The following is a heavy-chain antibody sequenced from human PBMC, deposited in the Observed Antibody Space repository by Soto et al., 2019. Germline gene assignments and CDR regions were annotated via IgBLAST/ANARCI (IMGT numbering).Heavy chain of an antibody. CDR2: ISYDGIYK. CDR1: GFTFSSYG. J-gene: IGHJ4*02. Sequence: QVQLVESGGGVVQPGRSLRLSCTGSGFTFSSYGIHWVRQAPGKGLEWVATISYDGIYKYTADSVNGRFIISRDNSKTAVHLQMNSLRAEDTAVYYCAKEDHGTIAVAGTPADYWGRGTPVTVSS. V-gene: IGHV3-30*18. D-gene: IGHD6-19*01. CDR3: AKEDHGTIAVAGTPADY.